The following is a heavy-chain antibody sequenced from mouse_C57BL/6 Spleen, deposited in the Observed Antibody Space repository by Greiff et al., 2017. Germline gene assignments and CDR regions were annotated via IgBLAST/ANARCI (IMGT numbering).Heavy chain of an antibody. D-gene: IGHD1-1*01. CDR3: ARDFPIDYYGSSYDWYFDV. CDR1: GFTFSDYY. J-gene: IGHJ1*03. CDR2: LNYDGSST. Sequence: EVKLMESEGGLVQPGSSMKLSCTASGFTFSDYYMAWVRQVPEKGLEWVANLNYDGSSTYYLDSLKSRFIISRDNAKNILYLQMSSLKSEDTATDYCARDFPIDYYGSSYDWYFDVWGTGTTVTVSS. V-gene: IGHV5-16*01.